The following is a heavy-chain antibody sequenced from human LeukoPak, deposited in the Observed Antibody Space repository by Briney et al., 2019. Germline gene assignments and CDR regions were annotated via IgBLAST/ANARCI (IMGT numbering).Heavy chain of an antibody. D-gene: IGHD3-10*01. CDR3: ARDPYGSGSYLD. CDR2: IKQDGSDQ. Sequence: GGSLRLSCAASGFIFGGYWMTWVRQAPGKGLEWVASIKQDGSDQHYVDAVKGRCTISRDNAKNSLYLQMNSLRAEDTAVYYCARDPYGSGSYLDWGQGTLVTVSS. V-gene: IGHV3-7*03. J-gene: IGHJ4*02. CDR1: GFIFGGYW.